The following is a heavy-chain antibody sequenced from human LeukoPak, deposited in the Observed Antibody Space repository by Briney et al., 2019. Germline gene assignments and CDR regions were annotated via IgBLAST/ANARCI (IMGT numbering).Heavy chain of an antibody. J-gene: IGHJ4*02. CDR1: GFTVSSNY. Sequence: GSLRLSCAASGFTVSSNYMSWVRQAPGKGLEWVSVIYSGGSTYYADSVKGRFTISRDNSKSTLYIQMNSLRAEDTAVYYCARAKPKNMVRGLIMRRESRYYFDYWGQGALVTVSS. CDR3: ARAKPKNMVRGLIMRRESRYYFDY. D-gene: IGHD3-10*01. V-gene: IGHV3-53*01. CDR2: IYSGGST.